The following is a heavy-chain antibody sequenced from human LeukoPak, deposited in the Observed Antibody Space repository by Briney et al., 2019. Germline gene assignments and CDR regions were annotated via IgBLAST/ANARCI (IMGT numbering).Heavy chain of an antibody. CDR1: GFRFSNYD. Sequence: PGGSLRLSCAASGFRFSNYDMHWVRQAPGKGLEWVAIIWYDGSYKYYGESVRGRFTIARDNSKSTLYLQMNSLRAEDTAVYYCAKDFWRSEHPALDIWGQGTLVTVSS. D-gene: IGHD3-3*01. V-gene: IGHV3-33*06. J-gene: IGHJ3*02. CDR3: AKDFWRSEHPALDI. CDR2: IWYDGSYK.